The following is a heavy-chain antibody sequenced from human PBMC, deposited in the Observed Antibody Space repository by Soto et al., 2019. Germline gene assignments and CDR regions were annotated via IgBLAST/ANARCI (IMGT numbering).Heavy chain of an antibody. CDR2: INPASGST. CDR1: GYTFTHYY. D-gene: IGHD6-25*01. Sequence: QVQLVQSGAEVKKPGASVKLSCRTSGYTFTHYYIHWVRQAPGQGLEWLAIINPASGSTNYAQDFLGSVTLTMDTSTTTVYMELSGLRAEDTAIFYCAGDLAAGDHWGQGTLVTVSS. J-gene: IGHJ4*02. V-gene: IGHV1-46*01. CDR3: AGDLAAGDH.